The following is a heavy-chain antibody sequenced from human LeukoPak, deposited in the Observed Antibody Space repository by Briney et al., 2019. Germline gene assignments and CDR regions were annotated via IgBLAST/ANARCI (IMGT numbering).Heavy chain of an antibody. CDR1: GGSISSYY. D-gene: IGHD3-22*01. V-gene: IGHV4-59*08. Sequence: SETLSLTCTVSGGSISSYYLSWIRQPPGKGLEWIGYIYYSGSTNYNPSLKSRVTISVDTSKNQFSLKLSSVTAADTAVYYCASSIVVVIYWGQGTLVTVSS. CDR2: IYYSGST. CDR3: ASSIVVVIY. J-gene: IGHJ4*02.